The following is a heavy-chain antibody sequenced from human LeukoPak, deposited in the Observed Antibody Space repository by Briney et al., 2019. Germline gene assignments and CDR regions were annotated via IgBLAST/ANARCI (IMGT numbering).Heavy chain of an antibody. V-gene: IGHV3-21*01. CDR2: ISSSSSYI. CDR1: GFTFSPYS. Sequence: GGSLRLSCAASGFTFSPYSMNWVRQAPGKGLEWVSSISSSSSYIYYADSVKGRFTISRDSAKNSLYLQMNSLRAEDTAVYYCAKYGSGSFDYWGQGTLVTVSS. D-gene: IGHD3-10*01. J-gene: IGHJ4*02. CDR3: AKYGSGSFDY.